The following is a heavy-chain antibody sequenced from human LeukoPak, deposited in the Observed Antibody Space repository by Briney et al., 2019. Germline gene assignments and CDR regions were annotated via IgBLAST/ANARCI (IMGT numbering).Heavy chain of an antibody. CDR1: GVSISSYH. V-gene: IGHV4-59*01. Sequence: SETLSLICTVSGVSISSYHWSWIRRPPGKGLEWIGDIYYSGSTNYNPSLKSRVTISVDTSKNQFSLELSSVTAADTALYYCARDEEVRGDGWKYYYMDVWGKGTTVTVSS. J-gene: IGHJ6*03. CDR2: IYYSGST. D-gene: IGHD3-10*01. CDR3: ARDEEVRGDGWKYYYMDV.